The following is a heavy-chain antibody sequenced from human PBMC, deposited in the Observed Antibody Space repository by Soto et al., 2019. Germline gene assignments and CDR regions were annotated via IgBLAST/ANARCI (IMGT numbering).Heavy chain of an antibody. CDR1: GFTFSSYS. CDR3: AKKVNSGPGSQYFDY. CDR2: FRTSGDGGTT. J-gene: IGHJ4*02. D-gene: IGHD3-10*01. Sequence: RLSCAASGFTFSSYSMSWVRQAPGKGLEWVSGFRTSGDGGTTYYADSVKGRFTISRDNSKNMLFLQMNSLRAEDTAIYYCAKKVNSGPGSQYFDYWGQGTQVTVSS. V-gene: IGHV3-23*01.